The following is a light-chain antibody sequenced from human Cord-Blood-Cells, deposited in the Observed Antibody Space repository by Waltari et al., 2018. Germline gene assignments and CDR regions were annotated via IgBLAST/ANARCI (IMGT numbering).Light chain of an antibody. J-gene: IGLJ3*02. CDR2: EVS. CDR3: SSYAGSNNWV. CDR1: SSDVGGYNY. V-gene: IGLV2-8*01. Sequence: QSALTQPPSASGSPAQSVTIPCTGTSSDVGGYNYVSWYHQHPGKAPKLMIYEVSKRPSGVPDRFSGSKSGNTASLTVSGLQAEDEADYYCSSYAGSNNWVFGGGTKLTVL.